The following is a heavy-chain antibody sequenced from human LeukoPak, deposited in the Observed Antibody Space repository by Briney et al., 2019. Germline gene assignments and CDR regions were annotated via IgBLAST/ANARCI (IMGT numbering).Heavy chain of an antibody. D-gene: IGHD3-10*01. J-gene: IGHJ4*02. Sequence: SETLSLTCAVSGYSISSGYYWGWIRQPPGKGLEWIGSIYHSGSTYYNPSLKSRVTISVDTSKNQFSLKLSSVTAADTAVYYCARGDYYGSGSSPRHDYWGLGTLVTVSS. V-gene: IGHV4-38-2*01. CDR2: IYHSGST. CDR3: ARGDYYGSGSSPRHDY. CDR1: GYSISSGYY.